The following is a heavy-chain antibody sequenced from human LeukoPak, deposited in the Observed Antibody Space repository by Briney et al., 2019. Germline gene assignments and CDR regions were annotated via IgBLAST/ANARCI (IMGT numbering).Heavy chain of an antibody. CDR1: GGSISSYY. D-gene: IGHD3-10*01. CDR3: ARELGEYYYGSGSYRFDY. Sequence: SETLSLTCTVSGGSISSYYWSWIRQPPGKGLEWIGEINHSGSTNYNPSLKSRVTMSVDTSKNQFSLKLSSVTAADTAVYYCARELGEYYYGSGSYRFDYWGQGTLVTVSS. V-gene: IGHV4-59*12. J-gene: IGHJ4*02. CDR2: INHSGST.